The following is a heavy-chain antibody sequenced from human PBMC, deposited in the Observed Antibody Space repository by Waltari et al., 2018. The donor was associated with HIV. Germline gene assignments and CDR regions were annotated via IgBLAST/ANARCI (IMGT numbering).Heavy chain of an antibody. CDR2: IIPIFGTA. D-gene: IGHD4-17*01. Sequence: QVQLVQSGAEVKTPWSSVKVSCKASGGTFSSYAISCVRQAHGQGLEWMGGIIPIFGTANYAQKFQGRVTITADESTSTAYMELSSLRSEDTAVYYCARGTYGDYAFDIWGQGTMVTVSS. CDR1: GGTFSSYA. CDR3: ARGTYGDYAFDI. V-gene: IGHV1-69*12. J-gene: IGHJ3*02.